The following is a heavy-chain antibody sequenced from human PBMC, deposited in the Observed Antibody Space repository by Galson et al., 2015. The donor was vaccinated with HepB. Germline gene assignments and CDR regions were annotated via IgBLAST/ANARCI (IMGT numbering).Heavy chain of an antibody. CDR3: ARTRFAADTSAGKY. CDR2: IRGSGDST. Sequence: SLGLSCAASGFSFRTYRMTWVRQAPGKGLEWVSGIRGSGDSTYYADSVKGRFTLSRDNSKNTLYLQMNSMRTDDTAVYYCARTRFAADTSAGKYWGQGTLVTVYS. D-gene: IGHD3-16*01. J-gene: IGHJ4*02. V-gene: IGHV3-23*01. CDR1: GFSFRTYR.